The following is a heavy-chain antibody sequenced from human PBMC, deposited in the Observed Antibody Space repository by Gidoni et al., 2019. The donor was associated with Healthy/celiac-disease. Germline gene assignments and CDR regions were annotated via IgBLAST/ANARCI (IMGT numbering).Heavy chain of an antibody. CDR2: INHSGST. CDR3: ARAWIAAAGGKLEYYFDY. V-gene: IGHV4-34*01. Sequence: QVQLQQWGAGLLKPSETLSLTCAVYGGCFSGYYWSWIRQPPGKGLEWIGEINHSGSTNYNPSLKSRVTISVDTSKNQFSLKLSSVTAADTAVYYCARAWIAAAGGKLEYYFDYWGQGTLVTVSS. D-gene: IGHD6-13*01. J-gene: IGHJ4*02. CDR1: GGCFSGYY.